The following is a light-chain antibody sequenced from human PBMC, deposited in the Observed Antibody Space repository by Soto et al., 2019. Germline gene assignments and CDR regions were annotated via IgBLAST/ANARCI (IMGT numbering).Light chain of an antibody. V-gene: IGLV1-44*01. Sequence: QCVLTQPPSASGTPGQRVTMSCSGSSSDIGSNTVTWYQQLPGTAPKLLIYSNTQRPSGVPDRFSGSKSGTSASLAISGLQSEDEADYYCASWDDSLHGYVFGTGTKVTVL. CDR1: SSDIGSNT. CDR3: ASWDDSLHGYV. J-gene: IGLJ1*01. CDR2: SNT.